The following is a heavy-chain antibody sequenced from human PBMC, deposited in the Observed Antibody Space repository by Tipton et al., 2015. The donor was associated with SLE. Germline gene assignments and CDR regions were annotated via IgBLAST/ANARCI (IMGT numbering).Heavy chain of an antibody. Sequence: TLSLTCTVSGGAITSDGYYWAWIPPPPGKGLEWIGNIYYSWSPYYNPSLKSRVTISIDTSKNQFSLKLNSVTAADTAVYFCATYVAIAAADIDDWGQGMLVTVSS. CDR2: IYYSWSP. CDR1: GGAITSDGYY. CDR3: ATYVAIAAADIDD. V-gene: IGHV4-39*01. J-gene: IGHJ4*02. D-gene: IGHD6-13*01.